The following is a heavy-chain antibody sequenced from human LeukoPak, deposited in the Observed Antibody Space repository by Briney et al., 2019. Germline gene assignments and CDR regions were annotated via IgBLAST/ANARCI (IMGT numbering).Heavy chain of an antibody. CDR3: ARVLEYSGSWNYFDY. CDR2: TYYRSKWYN. J-gene: IGHJ4*02. Sequence: SQTLSLTFAISGDSVSNNSAAWNWLRQSPSRGLEWLRSTYYRSKWYNDYAVYVKSRITINPDTSKNHFSLQLNSVTPEDTAVYYCARVLEYSGSWNYFDYWGQGTLVTVSS. D-gene: IGHD6-13*01. CDR1: GDSVSNNSAA. V-gene: IGHV6-1*01.